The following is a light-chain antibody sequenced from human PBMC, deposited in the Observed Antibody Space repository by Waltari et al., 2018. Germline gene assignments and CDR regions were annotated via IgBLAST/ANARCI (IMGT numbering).Light chain of an antibody. CDR1: QSVLYSSNNKNY. V-gene: IGKV4-1*01. J-gene: IGKJ2*01. CDR3: QHYYSTPYT. Sequence: DIVMTQSPDSLAVSLGERATINCKSSQSVLYSSNNKNYLAWYQQKPGQPPKLLIYWASTRESGVPDRFSGSGSGTDFTLTISSLQAEDVAVYYCQHYYSTPYTFGHGTKLEI. CDR2: WAS.